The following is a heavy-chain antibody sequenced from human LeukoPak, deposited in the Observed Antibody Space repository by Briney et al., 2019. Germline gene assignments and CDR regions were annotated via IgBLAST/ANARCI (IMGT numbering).Heavy chain of an antibody. Sequence: TSETLSLTCTVSGGSISSGGYYWSWIRQPPGKGLEWIGYIYHSGSTYYNPSLKSRVTISVDRSKNQFSLKLSSVTAADTAVYYCAREGPELRYFDWSGGAFDIWGQGTMVTVSS. CDR1: GGSISSGGYY. CDR2: IYHSGST. D-gene: IGHD3-9*01. J-gene: IGHJ3*02. V-gene: IGHV4-30-2*01. CDR3: AREGPELRYFDWSGGAFDI.